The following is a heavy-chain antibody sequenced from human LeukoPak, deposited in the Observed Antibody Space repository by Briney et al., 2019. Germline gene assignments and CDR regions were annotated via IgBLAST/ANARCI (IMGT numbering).Heavy chain of an antibody. J-gene: IGHJ4*02. Sequence: PGGSLRLSCAASGFTFSSYAMSWVRQAPGKGLEWVSAISGSGGSTYYADSVKGRFTISRDNAKNSLYLQMNSLRAEDTALYYCAKAPHYYDSSGYSAGFDYWGQGTLVTVSS. CDR3: AKAPHYYDSSGYSAGFDY. CDR1: GFTFSSYA. V-gene: IGHV3-23*01. D-gene: IGHD3-22*01. CDR2: ISGSGGST.